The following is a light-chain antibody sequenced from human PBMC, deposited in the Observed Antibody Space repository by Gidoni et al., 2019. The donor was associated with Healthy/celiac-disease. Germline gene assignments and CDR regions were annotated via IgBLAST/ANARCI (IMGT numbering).Light chain of an antibody. Sequence: DIVMTQSPLSLPVTPGEPASISCRSSQSLLHSNGYNYLDWYLQKPGQSPQILIYLGSNRASGVPDRFSGSGSGTDFTLKISRVEAEDVGVYYCMQALQTPITFGQXTRLEIK. CDR1: QSLLHSNGYNY. CDR2: LGS. J-gene: IGKJ5*01. V-gene: IGKV2-28*01. CDR3: MQALQTPIT.